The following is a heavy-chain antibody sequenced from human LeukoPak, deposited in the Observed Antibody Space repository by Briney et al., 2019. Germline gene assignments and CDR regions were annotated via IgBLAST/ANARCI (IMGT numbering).Heavy chain of an antibody. Sequence: GGSLRLSCAASGFTFSSYSMNWVRQAPGKGLEWVSSISSSSSYIYYADSVKGRFTISRDNSKNTLYLQMNSLRAEDTAVYYCARGTPYYYGSGRFDWGQGTLVTVSS. CDR3: ARGTPYYYGSGRFD. V-gene: IGHV3-21*01. J-gene: IGHJ4*02. CDR2: ISSSSSYI. CDR1: GFTFSSYS. D-gene: IGHD3-10*01.